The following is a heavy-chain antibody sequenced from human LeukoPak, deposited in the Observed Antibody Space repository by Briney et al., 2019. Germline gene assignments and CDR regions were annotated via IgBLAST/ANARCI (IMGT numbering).Heavy chain of an antibody. CDR3: AREGYDSSGYYYFDY. Sequence: SETLSLTCTVSGGSISSNWWSWVRQPPGKGLEWIGEIYHSGSTNYNPSLKSRVTISVDKSKNQFSLKLSSVTAADTAVYYCAREGYDSSGYYYFDYWGQGTLVTVSS. D-gene: IGHD3-22*01. J-gene: IGHJ4*02. CDR1: GGSISSNW. V-gene: IGHV4-4*02. CDR2: IYHSGST.